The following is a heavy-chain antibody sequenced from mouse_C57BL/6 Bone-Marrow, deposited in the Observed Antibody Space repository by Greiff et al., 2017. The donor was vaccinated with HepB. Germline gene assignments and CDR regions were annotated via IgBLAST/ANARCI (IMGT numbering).Heavy chain of an antibody. CDR3: ARRVYGNYRYYAMDY. Sequence: VKLQQPGAELVKPGASVKMSCKASGYTFTSYWITWVKQRPGQGLEWIGDIYPGSGSTNYNEKFKSKATLTVDTSSSTAYMQLSSLTSEDSAVYYCARRVYGNYRYYAMDYWGQGTSVTVSS. CDR2: IYPGSGST. J-gene: IGHJ4*01. V-gene: IGHV1-55*01. CDR1: GYTFTSYW. D-gene: IGHD2-1*01.